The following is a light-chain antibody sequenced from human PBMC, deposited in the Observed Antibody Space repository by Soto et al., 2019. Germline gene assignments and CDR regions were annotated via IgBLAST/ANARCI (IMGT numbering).Light chain of an antibody. Sequence: DIQMTQSPSTLSGSVGDRVTITCRASQTISSWLAWYQQKPGKAPKLLIFAASSLQSGVPSRFSGSGSGTDFTLTISSLQPEDFATYYCQQSYSTPTRTFGQGTKVDIK. J-gene: IGKJ1*01. CDR3: QQSYSTPTRT. CDR2: AAS. V-gene: IGKV1-39*01. CDR1: QTISSW.